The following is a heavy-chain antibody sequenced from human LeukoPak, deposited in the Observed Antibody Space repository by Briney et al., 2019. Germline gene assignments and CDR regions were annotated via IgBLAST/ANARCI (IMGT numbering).Heavy chain of an antibody. CDR1: GFTFSSYA. J-gene: IGHJ4*02. D-gene: IGHD3-22*01. Sequence: GGSLRLSCAASGFTFSSYAMSWVRQAPGKGLEWVSAISGSGGSTYYADSVKGRFTISRDNSKNTLYLQMNSLRAEDTAVYYCAKAGPYYYDSSGYFDYWGQGTLVGVS. CDR2: ISGSGGST. CDR3: AKAGPYYYDSSGYFDY. V-gene: IGHV3-23*01.